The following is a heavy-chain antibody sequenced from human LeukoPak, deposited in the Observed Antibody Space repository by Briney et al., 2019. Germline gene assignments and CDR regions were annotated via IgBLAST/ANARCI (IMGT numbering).Heavy chain of an antibody. CDR2: IYYSGST. J-gene: IGHJ5*02. Sequence: SETLSLTCTVSGGSISSSSYYWGWIRQPPGKGLEWIGSIYYSGSTYYNPSLKNRVTISVDTSKNQFSLKLSSVPAADTAVYYCARQRGDSSSWSPWFDPWGQGTLVTVSS. V-gene: IGHV4-39*01. D-gene: IGHD6-13*01. CDR1: GGSISSSSYY. CDR3: ARQRGDSSSWSPWFDP.